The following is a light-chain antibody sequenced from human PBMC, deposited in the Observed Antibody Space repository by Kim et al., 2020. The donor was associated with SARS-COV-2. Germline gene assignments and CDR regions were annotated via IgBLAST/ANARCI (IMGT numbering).Light chain of an antibody. CDR2: EDN. CDR1: GSNIAVNY. V-gene: IGLV6-57*01. Sequence: GKAVTISCTRSGSNIAVNYVQWYQQHPGSSPITVIYEDNQRPSRVPDRFSGSIDSSSNSASLTISGLKTEDEADYYCQSYDGSRGVFGGGTQLTVL. CDR3: QSYDGSRGV. J-gene: IGLJ3*02.